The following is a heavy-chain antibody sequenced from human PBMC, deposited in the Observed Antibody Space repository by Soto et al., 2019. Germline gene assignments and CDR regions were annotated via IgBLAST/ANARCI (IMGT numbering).Heavy chain of an antibody. CDR1: GFTLSDYY. Sequence: HPGGSLRLSCVASGFTLSDYYVDWVRQAPGKGLQWVERTRDKPNSYTTEYAASVEGRFTISRDDSKNSLYLQLNSLNTEDTAVYYCGRGGYRHYSAYYYYALDVWGQGTTVTVSS. J-gene: IGHJ6*02. CDR3: GRGGYRHYSAYYYYALDV. D-gene: IGHD4-4*01. V-gene: IGHV3-72*01. CDR2: TRDKPNSYTT.